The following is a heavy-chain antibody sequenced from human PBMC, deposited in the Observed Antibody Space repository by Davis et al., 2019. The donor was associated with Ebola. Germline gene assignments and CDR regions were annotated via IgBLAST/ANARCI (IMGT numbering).Heavy chain of an antibody. D-gene: IGHD6-6*01. CDR3: AKASLAARFLPYYYYYYGMDV. J-gene: IGHJ6*04. V-gene: IGHV3-30*18. CDR2: ISYDGSNK. Sequence: GGSLRLSCAASGFTVSTNYMTWVRQAPGKGLEWVAVISYDGSNKYYADSVKGRFTISRDNSKNTLYLQMNSLRAEDTAVYYCAKASLAARFLPYYYYYYGMDVWGKGTTVTVSS. CDR1: GFTVSTNY.